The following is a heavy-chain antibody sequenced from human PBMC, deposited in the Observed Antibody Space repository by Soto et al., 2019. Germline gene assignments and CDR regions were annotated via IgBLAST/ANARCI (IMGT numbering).Heavy chain of an antibody. V-gene: IGHV3-30-3*01. CDR1: GFTFSSYA. CDR2: ISYDGSNK. J-gene: IGHJ4*02. D-gene: IGHD6-19*01. Sequence: QVQLVESGGGVVQPGRSLRLSCAASGFTFSSYAMHWVRQAPGKGLEWVAVISYDGSNKYYADSVKGRFTISRDNSKNKLYLQMNSLRAEDTAVYYCASGIAVAGTGTLFDYWGQGTLVTVSS. CDR3: ASGIAVAGTGTLFDY.